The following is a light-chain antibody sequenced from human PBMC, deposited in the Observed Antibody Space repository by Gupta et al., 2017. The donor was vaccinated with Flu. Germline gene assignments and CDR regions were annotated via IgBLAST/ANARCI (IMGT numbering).Light chain of an antibody. CDR2: GAS. J-gene: IGKJ1*01. V-gene: IGKV3-15*01. CDR3: QQYNIWPPWT. Sequence: AILSVSPGERATLSCRASRSVSSNLAWYQQKPGQAPRLLILGASTRDAGIPARFSGSGSETEFTLTISARQSEDFAVYYCQQYNIWPPWTFGQGTKVEIK. CDR1: RSVSSN.